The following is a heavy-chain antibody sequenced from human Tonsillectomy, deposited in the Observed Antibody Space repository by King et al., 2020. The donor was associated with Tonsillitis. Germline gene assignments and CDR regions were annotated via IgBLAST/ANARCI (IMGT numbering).Heavy chain of an antibody. Sequence: VQLVESGGGVVQPGRSLRLSCAASGFTFSSYGMHWVRQAPGKGLEWVAVISYDGSNKYYADSVKGRFTISRDNSKNTLYLQMNSLRAEDTAVYYCAKHIERGGNWFDPWGQGTLVTVSS. CDR3: AKHIERGGNWFDP. V-gene: IGHV3-30*18. CDR2: ISYDGSNK. J-gene: IGHJ5*02. CDR1: GFTFSSYG. D-gene: IGHD2-21*01.